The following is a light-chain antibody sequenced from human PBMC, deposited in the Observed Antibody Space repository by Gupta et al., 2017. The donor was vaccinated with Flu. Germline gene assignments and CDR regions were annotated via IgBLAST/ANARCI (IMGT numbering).Light chain of an antibody. CDR1: SSDIGDYDF. CDR2: EVS. CDR3: NSYTSSTTPGV. V-gene: IGLV2-14*01. Sequence: QSALTQPASVSGSPGQTITIPGTGTSSDIGDYDFVSWYRQVPGKAPKLIIYEVSRRPSGVSNRFSGPKSDSTASLTISGLQADDESDYYCNSYTSSTTPGVFGGGTKLSVL. J-gene: IGLJ3*02.